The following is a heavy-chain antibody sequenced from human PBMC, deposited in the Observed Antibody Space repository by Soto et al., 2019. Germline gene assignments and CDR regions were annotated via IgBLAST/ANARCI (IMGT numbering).Heavy chain of an antibody. Sequence: QITVKESGPKLVKPSQTLTLTCAFSGFSLSTSGVGVGWVRQPPGKAPEWLALIYWDDAKRNRPSLKSRPSLPKDPAKAQVVFTMTNIEPVDPATYYCGHQTRNNNNYYFELWGRGTLVTVSS. J-gene: IGHJ2*01. CDR3: GHQTRNNNNYYFEL. V-gene: IGHV2-5*02. CDR2: IYWDDAK. CDR1: GFSLSTSGVG. D-gene: IGHD4-4*01.